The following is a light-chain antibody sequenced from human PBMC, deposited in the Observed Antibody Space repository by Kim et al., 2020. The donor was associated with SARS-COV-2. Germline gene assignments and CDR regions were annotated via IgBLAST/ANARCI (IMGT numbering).Light chain of an antibody. J-gene: IGKJ1*01. Sequence: EIVLTQSPATVSLSPGERATLSCRASQSFSSHLAWYQQKPGQAPRLLIYDASNRATGIPARISGSGSGTDFTLTISSLELEDFAVYYCQHKKTFGQGTKVDIK. CDR2: DAS. V-gene: IGKV3-11*01. CDR1: QSFSSH. CDR3: QHKKT.